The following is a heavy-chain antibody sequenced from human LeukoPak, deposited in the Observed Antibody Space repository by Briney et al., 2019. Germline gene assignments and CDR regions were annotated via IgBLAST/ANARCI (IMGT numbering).Heavy chain of an antibody. J-gene: IGHJ3*02. V-gene: IGHV4-59*01. D-gene: IGHD4-17*01. Sequence: SETLSLTCTVSGGSISSYYWSWIRQPPGKGLEWIGYIYYSGSTNYNPSLKSRVTISVDTSKNQFSLKLSSVTAADTAVYYCARGPRPHRLVTTPFDLAFDIWGQGTMVTVSS. CDR3: ARGPRPHRLVTTPFDLAFDI. CDR2: IYYSGST. CDR1: GGSISSYY.